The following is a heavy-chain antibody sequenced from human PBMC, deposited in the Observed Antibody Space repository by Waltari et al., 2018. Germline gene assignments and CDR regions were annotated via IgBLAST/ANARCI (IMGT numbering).Heavy chain of an antibody. Sequence: QLQLQESGPGLVKPSETLSLTCTVSGGSIRSSSYYWGWIRQPPGTGLEWIGSIYYSGSTYYNPSLKSRVTISVDTSKNQFSLKLSSVTAADTAVYYCARLGSWDLWFGEFYYFDYWGQGTLVTVSS. V-gene: IGHV4-39*01. CDR3: ARLGSWDLWFGEFYYFDY. D-gene: IGHD3-10*01. CDR1: GGSIRSSSYY. CDR2: IYYSGST. J-gene: IGHJ4*02.